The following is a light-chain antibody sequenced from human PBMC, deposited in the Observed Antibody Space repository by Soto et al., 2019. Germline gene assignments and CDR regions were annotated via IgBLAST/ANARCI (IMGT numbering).Light chain of an antibody. CDR1: TSNIGTFY. CDR3: AAWDDTLNAYV. V-gene: IGLV1-47*02. J-gene: IGLJ1*01. CDR2: IGD. Sequence: QSVLTQPPSTSSTPGQTVTISCSGSTSNIGTFYVYWYQHLPGTAPKLLIYIGDQRASGVSDRFSASKSGTSASLAISGLRSDDEADYYCAAWDDTLNAYVFGSGTKVTVL.